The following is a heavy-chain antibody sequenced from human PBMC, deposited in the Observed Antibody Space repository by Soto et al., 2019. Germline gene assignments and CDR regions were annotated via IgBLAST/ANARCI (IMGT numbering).Heavy chain of an antibody. V-gene: IGHV3-30*18. CDR1: DFTFSDYV. CDR2: ISYDGDYK. D-gene: IGHD2-15*01. Sequence: HVQLVESGGGVVQPGRSLRLSCVASDFTFSDYVMHWVRQAPGKGLEWVARISYDGDYKYYADPVKGRFTISRDTSKNTLFLQMDSLKAEDTAVYYCAKDRGRYCSGGSCLLFDDWGHATLVTVSS. CDR3: AKDRGRYCSGGSCLLFDD. J-gene: IGHJ4*01.